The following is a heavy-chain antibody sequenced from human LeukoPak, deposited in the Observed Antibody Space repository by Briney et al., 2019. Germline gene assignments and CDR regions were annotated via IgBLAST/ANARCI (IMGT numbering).Heavy chain of an antibody. CDR1: GFTFSDYW. V-gene: IGHV3-74*01. CDR2: VNRGGSRT. D-gene: IGHD6-13*01. Sequence: PGGSLRLSCAASGFTFSDYWMHWVRQAPGKGLVWVSRVNRGGSRTSYADSVKGRFPVSRDNAKNTLSLQRNSLRDEDTAVYYCARDRSISAAGDTYWGQGTLVTVSS. J-gene: IGHJ4*02. CDR3: ARDRSISAAGDTY.